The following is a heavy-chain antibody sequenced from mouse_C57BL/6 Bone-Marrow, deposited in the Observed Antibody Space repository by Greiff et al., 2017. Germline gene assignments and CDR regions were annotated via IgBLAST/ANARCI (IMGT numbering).Heavy chain of an antibody. D-gene: IGHD2-4*01. Sequence: QVQLQQSGAELARPGASVKLSCKASGYTFTSYGISWVKQRTGQGLEWIGEIYPRSGNTYYNDKFKGKATLTADKSSSTAYMELRSLTSEDSAVYFCARGGYDYDAWFAYWGQGTLVTVSA. J-gene: IGHJ3*01. CDR3: ARGGYDYDAWFAY. CDR2: IYPRSGNT. CDR1: GYTFTSYG. V-gene: IGHV1-81*01.